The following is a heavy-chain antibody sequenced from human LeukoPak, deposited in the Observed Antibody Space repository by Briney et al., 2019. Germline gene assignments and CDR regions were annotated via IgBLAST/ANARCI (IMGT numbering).Heavy chain of an antibody. D-gene: IGHD6-6*01. Sequence: QAGESLRLSCAASGFPFSSYWMSWVRQAPGKGLEWVANIKQDGSEKYYVDSVKGRFTISRDNAKNSLYLQMNSLRAEDTAVYYCARVRIAARPCWCGWFDPWGQGTLVTVSS. J-gene: IGHJ5*02. CDR1: GFPFSSYW. CDR2: IKQDGSEK. V-gene: IGHV3-7*01. CDR3: ARVRIAARPCWCGWFDP.